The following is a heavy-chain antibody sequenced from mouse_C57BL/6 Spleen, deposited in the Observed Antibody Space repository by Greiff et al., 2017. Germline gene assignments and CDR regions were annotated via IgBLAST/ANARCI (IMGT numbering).Heavy chain of an antibody. CDR2: ISSGSSTI. CDR1: GFTFSDYG. J-gene: IGHJ2*01. Sequence: EVQRVESGGGLVKPGGSLKLSCAASGFTFSDYGMHWVRQAPEKGLEWVAYISSGSSTIYYEDTVKGRFTISRDNAKNTLFLQMTSLRSEDTAMYYWARRYDGYYVHFDYRGQGTTLTVSS. D-gene: IGHD2-3*01. V-gene: IGHV5-17*01. CDR3: ARRYDGYYVHFDY.